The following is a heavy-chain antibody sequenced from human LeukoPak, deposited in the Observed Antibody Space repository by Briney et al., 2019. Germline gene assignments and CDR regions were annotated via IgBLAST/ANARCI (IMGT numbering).Heavy chain of an antibody. D-gene: IGHD6-13*01. J-gene: IGHJ3*02. CDR3: ARDAVPGSGQQLVFAFDI. CDR1: GFTFSSYS. CDR2: IYSGGST. Sequence: PGGSLRLSCAASGFTFSSYSMNWVRQAPGKGLEWVPVIYSGGSTYYADSVKGRFTISRDNSKNTLYPQMNSLRAEDTAVYYCARDAVPGSGQQLVFAFDIWGQGTMVTVSS. V-gene: IGHV3-53*01.